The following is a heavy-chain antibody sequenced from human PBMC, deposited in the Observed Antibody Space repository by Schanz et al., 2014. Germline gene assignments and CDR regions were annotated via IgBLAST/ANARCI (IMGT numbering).Heavy chain of an antibody. J-gene: IGHJ4*02. D-gene: IGHD6-13*01. CDR1: GFTFSDHF. V-gene: IGHV3-48*01. CDR3: ARDGVDAAAGGNY. CDR2: ISNSGTTI. Sequence: EVQLLESGGGLVQPGGSLRLSCAASGFTFSDHFMDWVRQAPGKGLEWVSYISNSGTTIYYADSVKGRFTISRDNSKNTLYLQMNSLRAEDTAVYYCARDGVDAAAGGNYWGQGTLVTVSS.